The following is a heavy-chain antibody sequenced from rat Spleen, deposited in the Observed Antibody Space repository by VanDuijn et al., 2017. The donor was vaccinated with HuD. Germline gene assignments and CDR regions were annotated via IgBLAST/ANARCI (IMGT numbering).Heavy chain of an antibody. CDR2: IKAKSNNYAT. CDR1: GFTFSTAW. J-gene: IGHJ2*01. Sequence: EVQVLESGGGLVQPGNSLKLSCATSGFTFSTAWMYWYRQFPEKRLEWVARIKAKSNNYATDYTESVKGRFTISRDDSKSSIYLQMNNLKEEDTAIYYCASGRIRGTSDYWGQGVMVTVSS. D-gene: IGHD4-3*01. V-gene: IGHV6-6*01. CDR3: ASGRIRGTSDY.